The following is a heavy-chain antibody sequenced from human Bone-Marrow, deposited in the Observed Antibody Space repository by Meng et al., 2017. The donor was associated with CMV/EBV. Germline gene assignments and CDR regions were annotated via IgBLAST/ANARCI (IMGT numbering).Heavy chain of an antibody. CDR2: ISPSGGTT. CDR3: AKAPSRFLKLLIQGRG. J-gene: IGHJ4*02. D-gene: IGHD3-3*01. CDR1: GFTFSSYP. V-gene: IGHV3-23*01. Sequence: GGSLRRSCEASGFTFSSYPMNWVRRAPGKGLEWVSTISPSGGTTYYADSVKGRFTVSRDNSKNTLYLEMTSLRAEDTAIYYCAKAPSRFLKLLIQGRGWGQGTLVTVSS.